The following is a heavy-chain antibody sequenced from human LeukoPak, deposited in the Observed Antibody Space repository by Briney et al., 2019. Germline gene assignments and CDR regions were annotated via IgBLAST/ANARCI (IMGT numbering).Heavy chain of an antibody. CDR3: ARNPRDGHTFDY. Sequence: PSETLSLTCTVSGGSISSSTYYWGWIRQPPGKGLEWIGSIYYSGSTYYNPSLKSRVTISVHTSKNQFSLKLSSVTAADTAVYYCARNPRDGHTFDYWGQGTLVTVSS. V-gene: IGHV4-39*01. J-gene: IGHJ4*02. CDR2: IYYSGST. CDR1: GGSISSSTYY.